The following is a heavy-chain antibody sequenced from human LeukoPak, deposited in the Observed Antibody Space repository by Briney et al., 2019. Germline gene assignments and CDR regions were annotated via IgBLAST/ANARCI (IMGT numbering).Heavy chain of an antibody. CDR3: ASGQQLGH. V-gene: IGHV3-30-3*01. Sequence: QSGGSLRLSCAASGFTFSSYAMHWVRQAPGKGLEWVAVISYDGSNKYYADSVKGRFTISRDNAKNSLYLQMNSLRAEDTAVYYCASGQQLGHWGQGTLVTVSS. CDR1: GFTFSSYA. J-gene: IGHJ1*01. CDR2: ISYDGSNK. D-gene: IGHD6-6*01.